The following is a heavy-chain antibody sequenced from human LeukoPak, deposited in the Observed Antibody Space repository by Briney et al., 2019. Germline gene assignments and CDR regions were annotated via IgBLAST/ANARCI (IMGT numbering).Heavy chain of an antibody. CDR3: ARGLGHIVVVTAIRLFDY. CDR2: INPNSGGT. J-gene: IGHJ4*02. V-gene: IGHV1-2*02. D-gene: IGHD2-21*02. CDR1: GYTFTVYY. Sequence: ASVRVSFRASGYTFTVYYMHWVRQAPGQGLEWMGWINPNSGGTNYAQKFQGRVTMTRDTSISTAYVELSRLRSDDTAVYYCARGLGHIVVVTAIRLFDYWGQGTLVTVSS.